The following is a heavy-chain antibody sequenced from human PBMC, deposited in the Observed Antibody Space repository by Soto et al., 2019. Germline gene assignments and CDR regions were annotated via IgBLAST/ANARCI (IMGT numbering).Heavy chain of an antibody. CDR1: GFTFSNYV. CDR3: AKEGNIVRGPDY. J-gene: IGHJ4*02. Sequence: EVKLLESGGGLVQPGGSLRLSCAASGFTFSNYVLSWVRQAPGKGLEWVSAISGTGGSTYYADSVKGRFTISRDNSKNTLYVQMNSLRVEDTAVYYCAKEGNIVRGPDYWGQGTLVTVSS. V-gene: IGHV3-23*01. CDR2: ISGTGGST. D-gene: IGHD3-10*01.